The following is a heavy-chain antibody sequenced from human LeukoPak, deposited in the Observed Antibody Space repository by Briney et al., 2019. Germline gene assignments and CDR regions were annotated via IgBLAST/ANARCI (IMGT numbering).Heavy chain of an antibody. CDR3: AREGPYYDILTAYYYFDY. V-gene: IGHV3-48*01. D-gene: IGHD3-9*01. CDR2: ISSSSTI. Sequence: QTGGSLRLSCAASGFTFSSYSMNWVRQAPGEGLEWVSYISSSSTIYYADSVKGRFTISRDNAKNSLYLQMNRLRAEDTAVYYCAREGPYYDILTAYYYFDYWGQGTLVTVSS. J-gene: IGHJ4*02. CDR1: GFTFSSYS.